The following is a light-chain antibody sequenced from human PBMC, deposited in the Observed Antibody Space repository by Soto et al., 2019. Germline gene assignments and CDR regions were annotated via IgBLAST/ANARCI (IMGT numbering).Light chain of an antibody. CDR3: QEYNNWLPWT. V-gene: IGKV3-15*01. Sequence: EIVVTQSPATMSVSPGERATLSCRASQGVGSNLAWYQQRPGQAPRLLIYGASTRATGIPARFSGSGSGTGFTLTISSLQSEDFAVYYCQEYNNWLPWTFGQGTKVDI. J-gene: IGKJ1*01. CDR2: GAS. CDR1: QGVGSN.